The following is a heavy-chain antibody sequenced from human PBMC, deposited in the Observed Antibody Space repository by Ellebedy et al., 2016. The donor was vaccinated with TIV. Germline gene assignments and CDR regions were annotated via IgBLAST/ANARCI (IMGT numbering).Heavy chain of an antibody. CDR2: IGTGGNT. CDR3: AKAVKGYYYGMDV. V-gene: IGHV3-23*01. CDR1: GFTFTTYA. J-gene: IGHJ6*02. Sequence: GESLKISCAASGFTFTTYAMHWVRQAPGKGLEWVSGIGTGGNTFYADSVKGRFTISRDNSKNTLYLQMNSLRAEDTAVYYCAKAVKGYYYGMDVWGQGTTVTVSS. D-gene: IGHD3-22*01.